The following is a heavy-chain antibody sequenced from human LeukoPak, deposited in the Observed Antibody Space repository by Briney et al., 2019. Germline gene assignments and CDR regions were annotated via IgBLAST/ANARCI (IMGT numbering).Heavy chain of an antibody. J-gene: IGHJ5*02. D-gene: IGHD3-22*01. CDR2: IHHSGSA. CDR3: AKFSSGFYKNWFDP. Sequence: PSETLSLTCTVSGGSISSGGDYWSWIRHHPGKGLEWIGYIHHSGSAYYNPSLKSRVTISVGTSKNQFSLKLSSVTVADTAVYYCAKFSSGFYKNWFDPWGQGTLVTVSS. CDR1: GGSISSGGDY. V-gene: IGHV4-31*03.